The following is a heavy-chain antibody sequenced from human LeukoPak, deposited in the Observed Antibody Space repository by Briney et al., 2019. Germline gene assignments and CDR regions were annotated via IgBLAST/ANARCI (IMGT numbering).Heavy chain of an antibody. D-gene: IGHD2-15*01. CDR2: ISAYNGNT. V-gene: IGHV1-18*01. CDR3: AREVVVVAAMEGLTYYYYYMDV. CDR1: GYTFTSYG. Sequence: GASVKVSCKASGYTFTSYGISWVRQAPGQGLEWMGWISAYNGNTNYAQKLQGRVTMTTDTSTSTAYMELRSLRSDDTAVYYCAREVVVVAAMEGLTYYYYYMDVWGKGTTVTVSS. J-gene: IGHJ6*03.